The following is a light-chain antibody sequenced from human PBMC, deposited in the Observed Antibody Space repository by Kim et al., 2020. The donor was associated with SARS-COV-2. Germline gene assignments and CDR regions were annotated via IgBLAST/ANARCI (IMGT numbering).Light chain of an antibody. CDR2: KAF. J-gene: IGKJ3*01. CDR3: QQYYTTPFT. CDR1: ESINNC. Sequence: DIQMTQSPSTLSASVGDRITITCRASESINNCLAWYQQKPGKAPEVLIYKAFNLETGVPSRFSGSGSGTEFTLTISSLQPDDFAIYYCQQYYTTPFTFGHGTKVDIK. V-gene: IGKV1-5*03.